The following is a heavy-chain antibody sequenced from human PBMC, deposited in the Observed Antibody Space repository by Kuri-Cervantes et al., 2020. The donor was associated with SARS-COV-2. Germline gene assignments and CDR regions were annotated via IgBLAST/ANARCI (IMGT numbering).Heavy chain of an antibody. D-gene: IGHD2-2*01. CDR3: ARGHIGVVPSPVLGLGPHSYYYHMDV. CDR2: INHSGGT. J-gene: IGHJ6*02. CDR1: GASFNTYS. V-gene: IGHV4-34*01. Sequence: SETLSLTCAVFGASFNTYSWSWIRQPPGKGLEWIGEINHSGGTKYKASLKGRVSISVDASKNQISLKLTSATAADAAVYYCARGHIGVVPSPVLGLGPHSYYYHMDVWGQGTTVTVSS.